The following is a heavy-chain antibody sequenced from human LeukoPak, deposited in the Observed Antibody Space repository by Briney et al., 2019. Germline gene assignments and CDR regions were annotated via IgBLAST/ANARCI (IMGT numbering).Heavy chain of an antibody. CDR1: GFTFSSYS. CDR2: ISSSSSYI. Sequence: GGSLRLSCAASGFTFSSYSMNWVRQAPGKGLEWVSSISSSSSYIYYADSVKGRFTISRDNAKNSLYLQMNSLRAEDTAVYYCAREWQLATGYYYYYGMDVWGQGTTVTVSS. D-gene: IGHD6-6*01. CDR3: AREWQLATGYYYYYGMDV. V-gene: IGHV3-21*01. J-gene: IGHJ6*02.